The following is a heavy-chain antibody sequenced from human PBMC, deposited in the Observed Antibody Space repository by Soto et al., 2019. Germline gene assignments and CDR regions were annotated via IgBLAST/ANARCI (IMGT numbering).Heavy chain of an antibody. CDR2: ISAYNGNT. CDR1: GYTFTSYG. Sequence: QVQLVQSGAEVKKPGASVKVSCKASGYTFTSYGIIWVRQAPGQGLEWMGWISAYNGNTNYAQKLQGRVTMTTDTSTSTAYMELRSLRSDDTAVYYCARARSTSRRGYYDSSGYYPDAFDIWGQGTMVTVSS. J-gene: IGHJ3*02. CDR3: ARARSTSRRGYYDSSGYYPDAFDI. D-gene: IGHD3-22*01. V-gene: IGHV1-18*01.